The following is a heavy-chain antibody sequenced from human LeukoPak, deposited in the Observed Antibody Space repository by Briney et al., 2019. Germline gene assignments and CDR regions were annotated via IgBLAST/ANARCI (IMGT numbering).Heavy chain of an antibody. Sequence: ASVKVSCKASGYTFTGYYMHWVRQAPGQGLEWRGWINPNSGGTNYAQKFQGRVTMTRDTSTSTAYMELSRLRSDDTAVYYCARGENPVVVTAIPDPYNWSDPWGQGTLVTVSS. V-gene: IGHV1-2*02. CDR1: GYTFTGYY. CDR3: ARGENPVVVTAIPDPYNWSDP. CDR2: INPNSGGT. D-gene: IGHD2-21*02. J-gene: IGHJ5*02.